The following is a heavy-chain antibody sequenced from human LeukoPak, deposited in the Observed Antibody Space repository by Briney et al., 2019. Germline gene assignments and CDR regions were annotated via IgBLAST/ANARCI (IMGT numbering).Heavy chain of an antibody. J-gene: IGHJ5*02. CDR3: ARANRVNYYDSRSNWFDP. CDR1: GGSISSSSYY. V-gene: IGHV4-39*07. CDR2: IYYSGST. Sequence: SETLSLTCTVSGGSISSSSYYWGWIRQPPGKGLEWIGSIYYSGSTYYNPSLKSRVTISVDTSKNQFSLKLSSVTAADTAVYYCARANRVNYYDSRSNWFDPWGQGTLVTVSS. D-gene: IGHD3-22*01.